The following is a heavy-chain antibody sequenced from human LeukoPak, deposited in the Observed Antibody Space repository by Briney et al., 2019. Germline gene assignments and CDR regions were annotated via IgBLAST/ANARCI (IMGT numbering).Heavy chain of an antibody. CDR2: ISGSGGSA. D-gene: IGHD3-3*01. CDR1: GFTFSSYA. V-gene: IGHV3-23*01. J-gene: IGHJ5*02. CDR3: AKDERLRFLEWLA. Sequence: PGGSLRLSCAASGFTFSSYAMSWVRQAPGKGLEWVSAISGSGGSAYYADSVKGRFTISRDNSKNTLYLQMNSLRAEDTAVYYCAKDERLRFLEWLAWGQGTLVTVSS.